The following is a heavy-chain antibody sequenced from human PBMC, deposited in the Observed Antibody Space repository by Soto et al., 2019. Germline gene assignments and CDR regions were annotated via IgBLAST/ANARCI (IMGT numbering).Heavy chain of an antibody. D-gene: IGHD6-19*01. J-gene: IGHJ4*02. CDR2: ISGSGDNT. CDR1: GFMFSSYA. V-gene: IGHV3-23*01. CDR3: ASSPVAGTHFDY. Sequence: GGSLRLSCAASGFMFSSYAMSWVRQAPGKGLEWVSVISGSGDNTYYADSVKGRFSISRDNCKNTLYFQMNSLRAEDTAVYYCASSPVAGTHFDYWGQGTLVTVSS.